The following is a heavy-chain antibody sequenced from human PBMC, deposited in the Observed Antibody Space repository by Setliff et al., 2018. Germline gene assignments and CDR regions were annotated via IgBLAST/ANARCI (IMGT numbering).Heavy chain of an antibody. D-gene: IGHD5-12*01. V-gene: IGHV1-69*10. Sequence: SVKVSCKASGGTFSSYAISWVRQAPGQGLEWMGGIIPILGIANYAQKFQGRVTITADESTSTAYMELSSLRSEDTAIYYCARNIVPLNWGQGTLVTVSS. CDR2: IIPILGIA. CDR3: ARNIVPLN. CDR1: GGTFSSYA. J-gene: IGHJ4*02.